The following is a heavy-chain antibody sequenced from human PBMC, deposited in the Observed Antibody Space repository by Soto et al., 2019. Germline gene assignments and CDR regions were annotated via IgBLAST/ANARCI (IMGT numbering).Heavy chain of an antibody. CDR3: AKDKWLVRRTFDY. D-gene: IGHD6-19*01. CDR2: ISGSGGVT. V-gene: IGHV3-23*01. Sequence: PGGSLRLSCAASGFTFSSSAMNWVRQAPGEGLEWVAAISGSGGVTYHADSVKGRFTISRDNSKNTLYLQMNSLRAEDTALYYCAKDKWLVRRTFDYWGQGTLVTVSS. CDR1: GFTFSSSA. J-gene: IGHJ4*02.